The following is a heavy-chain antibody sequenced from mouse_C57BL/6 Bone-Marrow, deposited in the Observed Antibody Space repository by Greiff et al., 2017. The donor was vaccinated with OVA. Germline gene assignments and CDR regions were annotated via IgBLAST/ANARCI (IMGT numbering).Heavy chain of an antibody. CDR1: GFTFSSYT. CDR3: ARDSSGYYFDY. CDR2: ISGGGGNT. V-gene: IGHV5-9*01. Sequence: EVQLVESGGGLVKPGGSLKLSCAASGFTFSSYTMSWVRQTPEKRLEWVATISGGGGNTYYPDSVKGRFTISRDNAKNTLYLQMSSLRSEDTALYYCARDSSGYYFDYWGQGTTLTVSS. J-gene: IGHJ2*01. D-gene: IGHD3-2*02.